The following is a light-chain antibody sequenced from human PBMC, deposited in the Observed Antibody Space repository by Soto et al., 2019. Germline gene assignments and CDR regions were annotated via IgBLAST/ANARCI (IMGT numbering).Light chain of an antibody. CDR1: QSVSSSY. CDR3: QQYCSSPLFT. Sequence: EIVLTQSPGTLSLSPGKRATLSCRASQSVSSSYLAWYQQKPGQAPRLLIYGASSRATGIPDRFSGSGSGTDFTLSSSRLEPEDFAVYYCQQYCSSPLFTFGAGTKVHIK. V-gene: IGKV3-20*01. CDR2: GAS. J-gene: IGKJ3*01.